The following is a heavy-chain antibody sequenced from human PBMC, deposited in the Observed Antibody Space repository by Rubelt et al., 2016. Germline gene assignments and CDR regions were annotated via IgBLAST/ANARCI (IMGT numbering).Heavy chain of an antibody. J-gene: IGHJ4*02. CDR2: INHSGST. Sequence: QVQLQQWGSGLLKPSETLSLTCAVYGGSFSGYYWTWIRQPPGKGLEWTGEINHSGSTNYNPSLKSRVSISVDTSKNQFSLSLSSGTAADTAGCYGARRPQTATDDMGPRGTFDCWGQGTLVTVSS. CDR3: ARRPQTATDDMGPRGTFDC. V-gene: IGHV4-34*01. CDR1: GGSFSGYY. D-gene: IGHD3-10*01.